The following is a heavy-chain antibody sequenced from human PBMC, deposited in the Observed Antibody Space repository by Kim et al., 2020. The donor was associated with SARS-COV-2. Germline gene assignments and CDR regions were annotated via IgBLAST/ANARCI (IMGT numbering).Heavy chain of an antibody. Sequence: SRSYISYADSVKGRFTISRDNAKNSLYLKMNSLRAEDTAVYYCARSFDYWGQGTLVTVSS. CDR2: SRSYI. V-gene: IGHV3-21*01. CDR3: ARSFDY. J-gene: IGHJ4*02.